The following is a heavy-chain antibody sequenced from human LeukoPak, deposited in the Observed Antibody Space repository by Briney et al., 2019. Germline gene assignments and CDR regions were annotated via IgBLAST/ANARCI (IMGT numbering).Heavy chain of an antibody. D-gene: IGHD3-3*01. CDR2: IYHSGST. CDR3: ARSNGVVRSAFDI. J-gene: IGHJ3*02. CDR1: GGSISSGGYY. V-gene: IGHV4-30-2*01. Sequence: SQTLSLTCTVSGGSISSGGYYWSWIRQPPGKGLEWTGYIYHSGSTYYNPSLKSRVTISVDRSKNQFSLKLSSVTAADTAVYYCARSNGVVRSAFDIWGQGTMVTVSS.